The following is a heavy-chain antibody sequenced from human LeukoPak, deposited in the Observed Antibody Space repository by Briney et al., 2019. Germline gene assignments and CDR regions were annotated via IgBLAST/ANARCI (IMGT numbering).Heavy chain of an antibody. J-gene: IGHJ6*03. CDR1: GFTFSSYG. V-gene: IGHV3-30*02. CDR2: IRYDGSNK. CDR3: AKDYYYYYYYMDV. Sequence: GGSLRLSCAASGFTFSSYGMDWVGQAPGKGLEWVAFIRYDGSNKYYAHSVNGRFTISRDNSNNTLYLQMDSLRAEDTAVYYCAKDYYYYYYYMDVWGKGTTVTVSS.